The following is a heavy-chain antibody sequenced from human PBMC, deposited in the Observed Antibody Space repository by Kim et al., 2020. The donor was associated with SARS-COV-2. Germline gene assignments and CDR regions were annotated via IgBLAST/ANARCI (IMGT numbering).Heavy chain of an antibody. V-gene: IGHV3-49*04. CDR1: GFTFGDYA. J-gene: IGHJ6*03. D-gene: IGHD2-15*01. CDR2: IRIKTNGGTA. Sequence: GGSLRLSCTASGFTFGDYAVSWVRQAPGKGLEWVGFIRIKTNGGTAAYAATVKSRFTISRDDSKSIAYLQMNSLKTEDTAVYYCARTSGPNFYYYYYMDLWGQGTTVTVSS. CDR3: ARTSGPNFYYYYYMDL.